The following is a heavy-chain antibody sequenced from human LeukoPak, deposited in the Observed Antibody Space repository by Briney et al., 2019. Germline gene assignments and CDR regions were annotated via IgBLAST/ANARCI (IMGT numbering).Heavy chain of an antibody. CDR3: ANLLGPYGSGSLDY. CDR1: GGTFSSYA. CDR2: NIPIFGTA. V-gene: IGHV1-69*06. Sequence: ASVKVSCKASGGTFSSYAISWVRQAPGQGLEWMGGNIPIFGTANYAQKFQGRVTITADKSTSTAYMELSSLRSEDTAVYYCANLLGPYGSGSLDYWGQGTLVTVSS. D-gene: IGHD3-10*01. J-gene: IGHJ4*02.